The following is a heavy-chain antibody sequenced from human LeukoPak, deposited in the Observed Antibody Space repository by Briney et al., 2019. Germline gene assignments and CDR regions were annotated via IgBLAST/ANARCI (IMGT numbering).Heavy chain of an antibody. D-gene: IGHD2-21*01. V-gene: IGHV3-48*04. J-gene: IGHJ4*02. Sequence: GGSLRLSCAASGFTFTSYSMNWVRQAPGKGLEWVSYISSSSSIIYYADSVKGRFTISRDNAKNSLYLQMSSLRAEDTAVYYCAKGPGWPYCGGDCYRDFDYWGQGTLVTVSS. CDR3: AKGPGWPYCGGDCYRDFDY. CDR2: ISSSSSII. CDR1: GFTFTSYS.